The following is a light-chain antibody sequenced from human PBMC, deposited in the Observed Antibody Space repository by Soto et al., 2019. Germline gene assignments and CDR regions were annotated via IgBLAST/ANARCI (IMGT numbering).Light chain of an antibody. CDR3: QHYNDWPYS. CDR1: QSLSSN. CDR2: GAS. J-gene: IGKJ2*03. Sequence: EIVMTQSPATLSVSPGERATLSCRASQSLSSNLAWYQQKPGQAPRLLIYGASTRANGIPARFSGSGYGTEFTLTISSLQSEDCAVYYCQHYNDWPYSFGQGTKLEIK. V-gene: IGKV3-15*01.